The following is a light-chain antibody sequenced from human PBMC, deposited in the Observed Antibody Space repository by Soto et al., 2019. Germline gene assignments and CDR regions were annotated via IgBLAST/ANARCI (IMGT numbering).Light chain of an antibody. J-gene: IGKJ1*01. CDR3: QQYDYSVWT. V-gene: IGKV3-20*01. Sequence: EIVLTQSPVTLSLSPGERATLSCRASQTVSSYLAWYQQKPGQAHRLLIYAAYRRATGIPDRFSGSGSGTDFTLTIRRLEPEELAVYYCQQYDYSVWTFGQGNKLDIK. CDR1: QTVSSY. CDR2: AAY.